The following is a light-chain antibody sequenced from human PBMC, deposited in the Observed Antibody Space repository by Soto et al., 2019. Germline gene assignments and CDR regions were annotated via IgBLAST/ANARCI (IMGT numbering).Light chain of an antibody. CDR2: AAS. CDR1: QSISSY. J-gene: IGKJ1*01. CDR3: QQTYSTPRT. V-gene: IGKV1-39*01. Sequence: DIQMTQSPSSLSASVGDRVTITCRASQSISSYLNWYHQKPGKAPKLLIYAASNLQSGVPSRFSGSGSGTDFTLTIRSLQPEDFATYYCQQTYSTPRTFGQGTKVDIK.